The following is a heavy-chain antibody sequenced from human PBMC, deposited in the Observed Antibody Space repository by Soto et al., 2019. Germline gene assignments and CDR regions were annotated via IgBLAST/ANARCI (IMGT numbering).Heavy chain of an antibody. V-gene: IGHV3-33*01. CDR3: ARAGGGYVWDGMDV. CDR2: IWYDGSNK. J-gene: IGHJ6*02. CDR1: GFTFSSYG. D-gene: IGHD3-16*01. Sequence: GGSLRLSCAASGFTFSSYGMHWVRQAPGKGLEWVAVIWYDGSNKYYADSVKGRFTISRDNSKNTLYLQMNSLRAEDTAVYYCARAGGGYVWDGMDVWGQGTTVTVSS.